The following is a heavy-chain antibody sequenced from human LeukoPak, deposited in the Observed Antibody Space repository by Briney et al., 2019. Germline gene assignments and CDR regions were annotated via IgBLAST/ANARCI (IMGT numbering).Heavy chain of an antibody. CDR2: ISGSGGST. CDR1: GFTFSDYY. Sequence: GGSLRLSCAASGFTFSDYYMSWVRQAPGKGLEWVSAISGSGGSTYYADSVKGRFASSRDNSKNTLYLQMNSLRAEDTAVYYCAKDQRFLDPDYFDYWGQGTLVTVSS. V-gene: IGHV3-23*01. J-gene: IGHJ4*02. CDR3: AKDQRFLDPDYFDY. D-gene: IGHD2/OR15-2a*01.